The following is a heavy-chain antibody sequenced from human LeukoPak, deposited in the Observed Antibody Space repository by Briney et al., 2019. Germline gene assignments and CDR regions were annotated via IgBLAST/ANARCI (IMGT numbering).Heavy chain of an antibody. J-gene: IGHJ4*02. V-gene: IGHV4-34*01. Sequence: PSETLSLTCAVYGGSFSGYYWSWIRQPPGKGLEWIGEINHSGSTNYNPSLKSRVTISVDTSKNQFSLKLSSVTAADTAVYYCARAEITIFPYYFDYWGQGTLVTVSS. CDR3: ARAEITIFPYYFDY. CDR1: GGSFSGYY. CDR2: INHSGST. D-gene: IGHD3-9*01.